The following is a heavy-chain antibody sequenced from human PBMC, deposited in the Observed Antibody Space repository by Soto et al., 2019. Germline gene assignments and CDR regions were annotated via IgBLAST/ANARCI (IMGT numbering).Heavy chain of an antibody. CDR1: GFSLSTSGVG. Sequence: SGPTLVKPTQTLTLTCTFSGFSLSTSGVGVGWIRQPPGKALEWLALIYWDDDKRYSPSLKSRLTITKDTSKNQVVLTMTNMDPVDTATYYCAHTRYCSSTSCYSDGYYLNWFDPWGQGTLVTVSS. D-gene: IGHD2-2*01. CDR3: AHTRYCSSTSCYSDGYYLNWFDP. CDR2: IYWDDDK. J-gene: IGHJ5*02. V-gene: IGHV2-5*02.